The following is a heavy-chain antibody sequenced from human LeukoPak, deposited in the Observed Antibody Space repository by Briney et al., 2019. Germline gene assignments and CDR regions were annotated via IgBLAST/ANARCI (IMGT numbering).Heavy chain of an antibody. CDR1: GFTFNTYG. J-gene: IGHJ4*02. V-gene: IGHV3-30*02. D-gene: IGHD4/OR15-4a*01. CDR2: IRYNGNDN. CDR3: AGRAGAYSHPYDY. Sequence: PGGSLRLSCAASGFTFNTYGLHWVRQAPGKGLEWVAFIRYNGNDNYYTDSVKGRFTISRDNSKNTLYLQMNSLRAEDTAVYYCAGRAGAYSHPYDYWGQGTLVTVSS.